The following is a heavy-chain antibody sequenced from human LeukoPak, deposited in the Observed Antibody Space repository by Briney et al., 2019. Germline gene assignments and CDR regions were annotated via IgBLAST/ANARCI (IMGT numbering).Heavy chain of an antibody. V-gene: IGHV3-7*01. CDR1: GFTFTNYW. Sequence: GGSLRLSCAASGFTFTNYWMSWVRQAPGKGLEWVANIKEDGSEKYYVDSVKGRFTISRDNAKNSLYLQMNRLRAEDTAVYYCARDQGWGQGTLVTVSS. J-gene: IGHJ4*02. CDR2: IKEDGSEK. CDR3: ARDQG.